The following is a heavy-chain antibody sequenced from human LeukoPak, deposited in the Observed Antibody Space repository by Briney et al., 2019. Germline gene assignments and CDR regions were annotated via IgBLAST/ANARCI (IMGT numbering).Heavy chain of an antibody. Sequence: SETLSLTCTVSGGSINSYYWSWIRQPAGKGLDWIGRIYSSGSTNYNPSLKSRVSMSVDTSKNQFSLKLTSVTAADTALYYCARGGKATVVTMWGQGILVTVSS. CDR3: ARGGKATVVTM. CDR2: IYSSGST. D-gene: IGHD4-23*01. J-gene: IGHJ4*02. CDR1: GGSINSYY. V-gene: IGHV4-4*07.